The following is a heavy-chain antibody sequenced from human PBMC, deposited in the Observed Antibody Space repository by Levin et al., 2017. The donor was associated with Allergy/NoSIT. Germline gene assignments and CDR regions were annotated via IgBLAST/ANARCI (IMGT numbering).Heavy chain of an antibody. Sequence: GGSLRLSCAASGFTFRTSAMSWVRQAPGKGLEWVSDISGSGGSTYYADSVKGRFTISRDNSRNTVDLQMSSLTAEDTAVYYCVKEDPDPRYSSSYYRYFQNWGQGTLVTVSS. CDR1: GFTFRTSA. CDR2: ISGSGGST. D-gene: IGHD1-26*01. V-gene: IGHV3-23*01. CDR3: VKEDPDPRYSSSYYRYFQN. J-gene: IGHJ1*01.